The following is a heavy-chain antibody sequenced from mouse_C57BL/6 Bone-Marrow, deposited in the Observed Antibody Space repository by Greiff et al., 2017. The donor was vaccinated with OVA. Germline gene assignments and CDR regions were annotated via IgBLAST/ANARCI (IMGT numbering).Heavy chain of an antibody. V-gene: IGHV1-18*01. CDR3: ARKVLSGNDSYGMGY. CDR1: GYTFTDYN. J-gene: IGHJ4*01. D-gene: IGHD2-2*01. CDR2: INPNNGGT. Sequence: VQLQQSGPELVKPGASVKIPCKASGYTFTDYNMDWVKQSHGKSLEWIGDINPNNGGTSYNQKFKGKATLTVDKSSSTAYMELRSLTSEDTAVYYCARKVLSGNDSYGMGYWGQGTSVTVSS.